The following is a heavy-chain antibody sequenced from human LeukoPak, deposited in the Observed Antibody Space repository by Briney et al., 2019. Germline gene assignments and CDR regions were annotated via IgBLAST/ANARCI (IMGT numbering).Heavy chain of an antibody. D-gene: IGHD1-1*01. CDR1: GYIFTGYY. Sequence: ASVKVCCKASGYIFTGYYIHWVRQAPGQGLEWMGWINPNSGGTNYAQKFQGRVTMTRDTSISTAYMELSRLRSDDTAVFYCARDLGRNGGGPKTGDFWGQGTLLTVSS. CDR3: ARDLGRNGGGPKTGDF. J-gene: IGHJ4*02. CDR2: INPNSGGT. V-gene: IGHV1-2*02.